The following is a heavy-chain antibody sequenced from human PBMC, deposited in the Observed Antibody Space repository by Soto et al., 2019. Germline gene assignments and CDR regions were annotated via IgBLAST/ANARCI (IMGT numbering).Heavy chain of an antibody. CDR3: ARGGWLRRFDY. J-gene: IGHJ4*02. D-gene: IGHD5-12*01. V-gene: IGHV4-34*01. CDR1: GGSFSGYY. Sequence: SETLSLTCAVYGGSFSGYYWSWIRQPPGKGLEWIGEINHSGSTNYNPSLKSRVTISVDTSKNQFSLKLSSVTAADTAVYYCARGGWLRRFDYWGQGTLVTVSS. CDR2: INHSGST.